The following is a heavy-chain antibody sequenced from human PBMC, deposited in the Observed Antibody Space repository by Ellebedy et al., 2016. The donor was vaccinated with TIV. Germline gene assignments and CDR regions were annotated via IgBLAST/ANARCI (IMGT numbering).Heavy chain of an antibody. CDR3: ARGMGYGGNDY. V-gene: IGHV3-21*01. D-gene: IGHD4-23*01. CDR1: GFTFSSYS. CDR2: ISSSSSYI. J-gene: IGHJ4*02. Sequence: GGSLRLXXAASGFTFSSYSMNWARQAPGKGLEWVSSISSSSSYIYYADSVKGRFTISRDNAKNSLYLQMNSLRAEDTAVYYCARGMGYGGNDYWGQGTLVTVSS.